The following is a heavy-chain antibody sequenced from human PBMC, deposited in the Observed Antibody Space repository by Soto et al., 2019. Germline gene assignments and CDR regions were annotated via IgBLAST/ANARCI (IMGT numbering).Heavy chain of an antibody. D-gene: IGHD5-12*01. CDR2: MNPNSGDT. V-gene: IGHV1-8*01. CDR3: ARGGAGYHLFDP. CDR1: GYTFTSYD. J-gene: IGHJ5*02. Sequence: ASVKVSCKASGYTFTSYDINWVRQATGQGLEWMGWMNPNSGDTGYAQKFQGRVTMTTNNSISTAYMELSSLGSEDTAVYYCARGGAGYHLFDPWGQGTLVTSPQ.